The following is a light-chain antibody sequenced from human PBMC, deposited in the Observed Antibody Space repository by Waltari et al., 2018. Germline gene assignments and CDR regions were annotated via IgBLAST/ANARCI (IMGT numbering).Light chain of an antibody. CDR2: GVS. V-gene: IGKV3-20*01. J-gene: IGKJ2*01. CDR3: QQYGSAPFS. Sequence: EIVLTQSPGTLSLSPGERATLSCRASQSVSTYLAWYQQKPGQAPRLLIYGVSRRATGIPDRLSGSRSGTDFTLTISRLEPEDVAVYFCQQYGSAPFSFGQGTKLEIK. CDR1: QSVSTY.